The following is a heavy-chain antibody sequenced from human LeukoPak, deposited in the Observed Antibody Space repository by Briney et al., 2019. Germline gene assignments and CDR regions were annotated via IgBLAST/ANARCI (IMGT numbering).Heavy chain of an antibody. J-gene: IGHJ4*02. CDR1: GFTFNNYY. CDR3: ARAPYCSNGICYRTYYFDY. D-gene: IGHD2-8*01. Sequence: GGSLRLSCAASGFTFNNYYMNWVRQAPGKGLEWISYISSSGNTMYYADSVKGRFTISRDNAKNSLYLQMNSLRAEDTAVYYCARAPYCSNGICYRTYYFDYWGQGTLVTVSS. V-gene: IGHV3-48*01. CDR2: ISSSGNTM.